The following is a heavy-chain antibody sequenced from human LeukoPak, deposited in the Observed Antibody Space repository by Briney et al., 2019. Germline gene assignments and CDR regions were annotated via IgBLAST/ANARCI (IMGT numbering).Heavy chain of an antibody. Sequence: PSQTLSLTCTVSGGSISSGSYYWSWIRQPAGKGLEWIGRIYTSGSTNYNPSLKSRVTISVDTSKNQFSLKLSSVTAADTAVYYCARDSGDDTIFGVAGSYFDYWGQGTLVTVSS. D-gene: IGHD3-3*01. CDR1: GGSISSGSYY. V-gene: IGHV4-61*02. CDR2: IYTSGST. J-gene: IGHJ4*02. CDR3: ARDSGDDTIFGVAGSYFDY.